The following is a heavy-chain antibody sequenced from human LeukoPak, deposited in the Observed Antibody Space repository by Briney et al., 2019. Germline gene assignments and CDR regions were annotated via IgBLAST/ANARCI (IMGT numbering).Heavy chain of an antibody. CDR1: GYTFTGYY. CDR3: ARVGGYCSSTSCYDY. V-gene: IGHV1-2*02. J-gene: IGHJ4*02. D-gene: IGHD2-2*01. CDR2: INPNSGGT. Sequence: LRASVKVSCKASGYTFTGYYMHWVRQAPGQGLEWMGWINPNSGGTNYAQKFQGRVTMTRDTSISTAYMELSRLRSDDTAVYYCARVGGYCSSTSCYDYWGQGTLVTVSS.